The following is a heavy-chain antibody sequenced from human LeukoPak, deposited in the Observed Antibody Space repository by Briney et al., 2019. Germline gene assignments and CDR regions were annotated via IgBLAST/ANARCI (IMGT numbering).Heavy chain of an antibody. CDR1: GGSISSSSYY. V-gene: IGHV4-39*07. J-gene: IGHJ4*02. D-gene: IGHD3-22*01. Sequence: SETLSLTCTVSGGSISSSSYYWGWIRQPPGKGLEWIGSIYYSGTTYYNPSLKSRVTISVDTSKNQFSLKLSSVTAADTAVYYCARDRTRDGLIVVSLGLGFDYWGQGTLVTVSS. CDR3: ARDRTRDGLIVVSLGLGFDY. CDR2: IYYSGTT.